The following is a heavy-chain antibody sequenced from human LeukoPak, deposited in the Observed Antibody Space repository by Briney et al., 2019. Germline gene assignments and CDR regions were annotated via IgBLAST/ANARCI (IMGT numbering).Heavy chain of an antibody. D-gene: IGHD5-24*01. Sequence: SETLSLTCAVYGGSFSGYYWSWIRQPPGKGLEWIGEIDHSGSTNYNPSLKSRVTISVDTSKNQFSLKLSSVTAADTAVYYCARGSEMATIMGNDAFDIWAKGQWSPSLQ. CDR2: IDHSGST. CDR1: GGSFSGYY. V-gene: IGHV4-34*01. J-gene: IGHJ3*02. CDR3: ARGSEMATIMGNDAFDI.